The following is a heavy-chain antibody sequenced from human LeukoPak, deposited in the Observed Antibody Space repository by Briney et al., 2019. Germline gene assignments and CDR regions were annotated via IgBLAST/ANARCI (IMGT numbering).Heavy chain of an antibody. Sequence: GGSLRLSCAASGFIFSNAWMSGVRQAPGKGREWVGRIKSKTDGGTTDYAAHVKGRFTISRDDSKNTLYLQMNSLKTEDTAAYYCTTVSPVGVVIIRGSDYWGQGTLVTVSS. J-gene: IGHJ4*02. V-gene: IGHV3-15*01. CDR3: TTVSPVGVVIIRGSDY. CDR2: IKSKTDGGTT. D-gene: IGHD3-3*01. CDR1: GFIFSNAW.